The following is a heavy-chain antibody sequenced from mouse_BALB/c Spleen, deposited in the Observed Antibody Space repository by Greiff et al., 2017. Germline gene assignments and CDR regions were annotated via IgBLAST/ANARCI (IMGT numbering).Heavy chain of an antibody. J-gene: IGHJ2*01. Sequence: QVQLQQPGAELVKPGASVKMSCKASGYTFTSYWMHWVKQRPGQGLEWIGVIDPSDSYTSYNQKFKGKATLTVDTSSSTAYMQLSSLTSEDSAVYYCARWGSDYWGQGTTLTVSS. CDR3: ARWGSDY. V-gene: IGHV1-59*01. D-gene: IGHD3-1*01. CDR2: IDPSDSYT. CDR1: GYTFTSYW.